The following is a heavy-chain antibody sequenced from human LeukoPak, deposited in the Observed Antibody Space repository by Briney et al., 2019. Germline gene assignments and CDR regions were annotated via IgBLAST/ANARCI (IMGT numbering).Heavy chain of an antibody. CDR1: GFTFSSYG. V-gene: IGHV3-30*03. CDR3: ARDPADCSSTSCYVTLYYYYGMDV. D-gene: IGHD2-2*01. J-gene: IGHJ6*02. CDR2: ISYDGSNK. Sequence: GGSLRLSCAASGFTFSSYGMHWVRQAPGKGLEWVAVISYDGSNKYYADSVKGRFTISRDNSKNTLYLQMNSLRAEDTAVYYCARDPADCSSTSCYVTLYYYYGMDVWGQGTAVTVSS.